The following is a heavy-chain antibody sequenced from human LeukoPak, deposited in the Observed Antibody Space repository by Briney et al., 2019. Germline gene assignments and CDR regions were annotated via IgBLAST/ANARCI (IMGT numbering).Heavy chain of an antibody. CDR1: GGTFSSYA. D-gene: IGHD1-26*01. CDR2: IIPIFGTA. J-gene: IGHJ3*02. CDR3: ARGRATKTAFDI. V-gene: IGHV1-69*13. Sequence: GASVKVSCKASGGTFSSYAISWVRQAPGQGLEWMGGIIPIFGTANYAQKFQGRVTITADESTSTAYMELSSLRSEDTAMYYCARGRATKTAFDIWGQGTMVTVSS.